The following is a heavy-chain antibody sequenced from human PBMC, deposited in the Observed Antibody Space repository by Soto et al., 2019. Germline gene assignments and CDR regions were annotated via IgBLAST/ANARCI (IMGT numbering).Heavy chain of an antibody. D-gene: IGHD6-19*01. CDR2: ISYDGTNT. Sequence: QVQLVESGGGVVQPGRSLRLSCAASGFSLSNYAMHWVRQAPGKGLERVAVISYDGTNTYYADSVKGRFTISRDNSKNTMSLQMNSLRAEDTAMYYCARDQWRWEGAFDIWGQGTMVTVSS. CDR3: ARDQWRWEGAFDI. V-gene: IGHV3-30-3*01. J-gene: IGHJ3*02. CDR1: GFSLSNYA.